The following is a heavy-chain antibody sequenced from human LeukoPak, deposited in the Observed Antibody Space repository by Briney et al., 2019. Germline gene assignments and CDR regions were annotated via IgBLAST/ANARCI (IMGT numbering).Heavy chain of an antibody. CDR3: ARGREGYSYDDAFDI. CDR2: ISHDGSNK. J-gene: IGHJ3*02. D-gene: IGHD5-18*01. V-gene: IGHV3-30*04. Sequence: QPGGSLRLSCAASGFTFSNYAMYWVCQAPGKGLEWVALISHDGSNKDYADSVKGRFTISRDNSKNTLYLQMNSLRAEDTAVYYCARGREGYSYDDAFDIWGQGTMVTVSS. CDR1: GFTFSNYA.